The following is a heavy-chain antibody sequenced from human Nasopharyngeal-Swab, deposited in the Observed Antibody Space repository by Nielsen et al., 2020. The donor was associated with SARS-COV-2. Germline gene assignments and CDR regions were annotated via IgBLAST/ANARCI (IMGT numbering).Heavy chain of an antibody. Sequence: GESLKISCAASGFTFSSYAMSWVSQAQGKGLEWVSAISGSGGSTYYADSVKGRFTISRDNSKNTLYLQMNSLRAEDTAVYYCAKDDRRSQWLVDYYYGMDVWGQGTTVTVSS. CDR2: ISGSGGST. V-gene: IGHV3-23*01. D-gene: IGHD6-19*01. CDR3: AKDDRRSQWLVDYYYGMDV. J-gene: IGHJ6*02. CDR1: GFTFSSYA.